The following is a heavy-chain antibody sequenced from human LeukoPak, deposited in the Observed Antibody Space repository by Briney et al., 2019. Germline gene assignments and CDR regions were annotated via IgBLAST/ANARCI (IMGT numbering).Heavy chain of an antibody. D-gene: IGHD2-21*01. Sequence: GGSLRLSCAAYGFTFSSYAMSWVRQAPGKGLEWVSAISGSGGSTYYADSVKGRFTISRDNSKNTLYLQMNSLSAEDTAVYYCAKGIILGSPQDVWGQGTTVTVSS. CDR1: GFTFSSYA. J-gene: IGHJ6*02. CDR2: ISGSGGST. V-gene: IGHV3-23*01. CDR3: AKGIILGSPQDV.